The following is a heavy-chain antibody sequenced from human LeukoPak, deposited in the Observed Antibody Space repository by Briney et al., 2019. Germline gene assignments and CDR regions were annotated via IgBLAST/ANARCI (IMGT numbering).Heavy chain of an antibody. Sequence: ASVKVSCKVSGYTLTELSMHWVRQAPGKGLEWMGGFDPEDGETIYAQKFQGRVTMTEDTSTDTAHMELSSLRSEDTAVYYCATGLSSEIYYSLYGMDVWGQGTTVTVSS. CDR2: FDPEDGET. V-gene: IGHV1-24*01. CDR3: ATGLSSEIYYSLYGMDV. J-gene: IGHJ6*02. CDR1: GYTLTELS. D-gene: IGHD3-10*01.